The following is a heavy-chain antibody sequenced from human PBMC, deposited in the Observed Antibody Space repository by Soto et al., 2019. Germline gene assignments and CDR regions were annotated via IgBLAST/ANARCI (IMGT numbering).Heavy chain of an antibody. CDR1: GYTFTSYD. D-gene: IGHD3-22*01. CDR2: MNPNSGNT. CDR3: ASSGYYYDSSGPYYFDY. J-gene: IGHJ4*02. Sequence: QVQLVQSGAEVKKPGASVKVSYKASGYTFTSYDINWVRQATGQGLEWMGWMNPNSGNTGYAQKFQGRVTMTRNTSISTAYMELSSLRSEDTAVYYCASSGYYYDSSGPYYFDYWGQGTLVTVSS. V-gene: IGHV1-8*01.